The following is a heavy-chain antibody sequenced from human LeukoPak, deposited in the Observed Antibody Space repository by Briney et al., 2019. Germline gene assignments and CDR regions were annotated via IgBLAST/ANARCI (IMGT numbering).Heavy chain of an antibody. CDR1: GGSISSSSYY. CDR2: IYYSGST. CDR3: ARQRGGGYWYFDL. V-gene: IGHV4-39*01. Sequence: PSETLSLTCTVSGGSISSSSYYWGWIRHPTGKGLEWIGNIYYSGSTYYNPSLKSRVTISVDTSKNHLSLKLSSVTAADTAVFYCARQRGGGYWYFDLWGRGTLVTVSS. J-gene: IGHJ2*01.